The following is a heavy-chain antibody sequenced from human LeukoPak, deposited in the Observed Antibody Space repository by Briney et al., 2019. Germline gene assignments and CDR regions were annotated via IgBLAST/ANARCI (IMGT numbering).Heavy chain of an antibody. CDR1: GFTFDDYA. CDR3: AKDIRAVDDAMDAFDI. V-gene: IGHV3-9*01. CDR2: ISWNSGSI. Sequence: GGSLRLSCAASGFTFDDYAMHWVRQAPGKGLEWVSGISWNSGSIGYADSVKGRFTISRDNAKNSLYLQMNSLRAEDTALYYCAKDIRAVDDAMDAFDIWGQGTMVTVSS. J-gene: IGHJ3*02. D-gene: IGHD4-23*01.